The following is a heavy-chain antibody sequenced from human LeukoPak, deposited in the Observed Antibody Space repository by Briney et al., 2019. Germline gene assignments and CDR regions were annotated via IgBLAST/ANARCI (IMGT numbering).Heavy chain of an antibody. D-gene: IGHD3-10*01. CDR1: GFTFSSYR. CDR2: ISSSSSYI. J-gene: IGHJ4*02. Sequence: GGSLRLSCAASGFTFSSYRMNWVRQAPGKGLEWVSSISSSSSYIYYADSVKGRFTISRDNAKNSLYLQMNSLRAEDTAVYYCAREVGGSGSFFDYWGQGTLVTVSS. CDR3: AREVGGSGSFFDY. V-gene: IGHV3-21*01.